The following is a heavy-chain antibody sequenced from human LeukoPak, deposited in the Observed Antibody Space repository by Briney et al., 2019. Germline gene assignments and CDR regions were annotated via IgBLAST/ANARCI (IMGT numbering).Heavy chain of an antibody. CDR2: ISGSGGST. Sequence: GGSLETPFSTLGFNFNSYAMSWGRQAPRQGLEGGSGISGSGGSTYYADSVKGRFTISRDNSKNTLYLQMNSLRAEDTAVYYCAKDLIAVAATGWFDPWGQGTLVTVSS. V-gene: IGHV3-23*01. CDR3: AKDLIAVAATGWFDP. CDR1: GFNFNSYA. J-gene: IGHJ5*02. D-gene: IGHD6-19*01.